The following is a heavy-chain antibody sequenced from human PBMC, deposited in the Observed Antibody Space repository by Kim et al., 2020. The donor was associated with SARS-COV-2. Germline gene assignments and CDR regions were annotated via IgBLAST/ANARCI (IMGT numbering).Heavy chain of an antibody. Sequence: NYAQKLQGRVTMTTDTSTSTAYMELRSLRSDDTAVYYCARAHQLWSRIADWGQGTLVTVSS. D-gene: IGHD5-18*01. J-gene: IGHJ4*02. CDR3: ARAHQLWSRIAD. V-gene: IGHV1-18*01.